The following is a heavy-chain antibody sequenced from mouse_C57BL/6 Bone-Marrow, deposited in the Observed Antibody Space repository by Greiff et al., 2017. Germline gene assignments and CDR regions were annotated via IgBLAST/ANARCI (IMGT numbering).Heavy chain of an antibody. V-gene: IGHV1-66*01. CDR3: ASYDYEAWFAY. D-gene: IGHD2-4*01. CDR1: GYSFTSYY. Sequence: VQLQQSGPELVKPGASVKISCKASGYSFTSYYIHWVKQRPGPGLEWIGWIYPGSGNTKYNEKFKGKATLTADTSSSTAYMQLSSLTSEDSAVYYCASYDYEAWFAYWGQGTLVTVSA. CDR2: IYPGSGNT. J-gene: IGHJ3*01.